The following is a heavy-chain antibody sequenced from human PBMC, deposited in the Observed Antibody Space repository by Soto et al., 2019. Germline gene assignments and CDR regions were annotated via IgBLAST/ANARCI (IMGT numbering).Heavy chain of an antibody. CDR2: ISSSSSTI. D-gene: IGHD3-22*01. CDR3: VRDLTYYADSTGYSSAY. Sequence: EVQLVESGGGLVQPGVSLRLSCAASGFTFSDYTMVWVRQAPGKGLEWVSYISSSSSTIYYADSVKGRFTISRDNAKNSLFLQMNSLRDEDTAVYYCVRDLTYYADSTGYSSAYWGQGTLVTVSS. CDR1: GFTFSDYT. V-gene: IGHV3-48*02. J-gene: IGHJ4*02.